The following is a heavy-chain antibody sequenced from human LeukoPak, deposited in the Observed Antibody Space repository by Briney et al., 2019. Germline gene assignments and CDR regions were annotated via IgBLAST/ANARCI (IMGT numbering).Heavy chain of an antibody. D-gene: IGHD5-18*01. Sequence: PSETLSLTCTVSGGSISSSSYYWGWIRRPSGKGLEWIGSIYYSGSTYYNPSLKSRVTISVDTSKNQFSLKLSSVTAADTAVYYCARARQLWLPYFDYWGQGTLVTVSS. CDR2: IYYSGST. V-gene: IGHV4-39*01. CDR3: ARARQLWLPYFDY. J-gene: IGHJ4*02. CDR1: GGSISSSSYY.